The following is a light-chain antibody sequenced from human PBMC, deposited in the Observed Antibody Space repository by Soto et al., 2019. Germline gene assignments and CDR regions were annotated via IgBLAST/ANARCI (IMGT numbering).Light chain of an antibody. J-gene: IGLJ2*01. CDR2: GNS. CDR1: SSNIGAGYD. V-gene: IGLV1-40*01. CDR3: QSYDSSLSLVV. Sequence: QSVLTQPPSVSGAPGQRVTISCTGSSSNIGAGYDVHWYQQLPGTAPKLLIYGNSNRPSGVPDRFSGSKSGTSAFLAITGLQAEDEADYYCQSYDSSLSLVVFGGGTQLTVL.